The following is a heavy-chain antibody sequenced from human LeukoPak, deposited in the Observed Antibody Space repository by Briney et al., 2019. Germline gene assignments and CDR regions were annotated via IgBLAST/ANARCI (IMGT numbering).Heavy chain of an antibody. CDR1: GFTFSSYA. Sequence: PGGSLRLSCAASGFTFSSYAMSWVRQAPGKGLEWVSAISGSGGSTYYAESVKGRFTISRDNSKNTLYLQMNSLRAEDTAVYYCAKVRYGSGSYYNVDISYFDYWGQGTLVTVSS. J-gene: IGHJ4*02. CDR3: AKVRYGSGSYYNVDISYFDY. V-gene: IGHV3-23*01. D-gene: IGHD3-10*01. CDR2: ISGSGGST.